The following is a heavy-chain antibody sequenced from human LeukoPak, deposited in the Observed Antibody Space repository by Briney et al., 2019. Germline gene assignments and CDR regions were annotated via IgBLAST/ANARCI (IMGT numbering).Heavy chain of an antibody. CDR3: ARHMNYDILTGYYSNFDY. D-gene: IGHD3-9*01. CDR1: GDSISSSSYY. CDR2: IYYSGST. J-gene: IGHJ4*02. Sequence: PSETLSLTCTVSGDSISSSSYYWGWIRQPPGKGLEWIGSIYYSGSTYYNPSLKSRVTISLDTSKNQFSLKLSSVTAADTAVYYCARHMNYDILTGYYSNFDYWGQGTLVTVSS. V-gene: IGHV4-39*01.